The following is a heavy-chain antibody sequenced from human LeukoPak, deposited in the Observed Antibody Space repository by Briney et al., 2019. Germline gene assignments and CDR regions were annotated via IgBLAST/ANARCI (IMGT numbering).Heavy chain of an antibody. V-gene: IGHV3-74*01. CDR3: ARGGCSGGSCYPDPNDY. J-gene: IGHJ4*02. CDR1: GFTFSSYW. D-gene: IGHD2-15*01. Sequence: GGSLRLSCAASGFTFSSYWMHWVRQAPGKGLVWVSRINSDGSSTSYADSVKGRFTISRDNARNTLYLQMNSLRAEDTAVYYCARGGCSGGSCYPDPNDYWGQGTLVTVSS. CDR2: INSDGSST.